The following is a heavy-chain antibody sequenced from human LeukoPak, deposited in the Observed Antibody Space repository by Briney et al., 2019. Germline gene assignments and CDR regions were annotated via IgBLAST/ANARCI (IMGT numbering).Heavy chain of an antibody. Sequence: QPGGSLRLSCAASGFTFSSYWMHWVRQAPGMGLVWVARINRDGTTTSYTDSVKGRFSISRDNAKNTLYLQMNSLRAEDTAVYYCARGAWVSHDYWGQGTLVTVSS. D-gene: IGHD6-13*01. J-gene: IGHJ4*02. V-gene: IGHV3-74*01. CDR3: ARGAWVSHDY. CDR2: INRDGTTT. CDR1: GFTFSSYW.